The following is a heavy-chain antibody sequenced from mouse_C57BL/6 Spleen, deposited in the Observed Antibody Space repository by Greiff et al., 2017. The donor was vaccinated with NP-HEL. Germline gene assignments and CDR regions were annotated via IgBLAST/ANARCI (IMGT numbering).Heavy chain of an antibody. V-gene: IGHV10-3*01. CDR3: VREDEAMDY. J-gene: IGHJ4*01. CDR1: GFTFNTYA. CDR2: IRRKSSNYAT. Sequence: EVMLVESGGGLVQPKGSLKLSCAASGFTFNTYAMHWVRQAPGKGLEWVARIRRKSSNYATYYADSVKDRLTISRDDSQSMLYMQMNNLKTEDTAMYYCVREDEAMDYWGQGTSVTVSS.